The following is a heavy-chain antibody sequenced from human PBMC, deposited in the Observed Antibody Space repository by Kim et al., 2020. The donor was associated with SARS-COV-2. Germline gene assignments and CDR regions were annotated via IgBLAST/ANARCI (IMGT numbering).Heavy chain of an antibody. CDR3: ASSGSPYDSGGYFDY. J-gene: IGHJ4*02. D-gene: IGHD3-22*01. V-gene: IGHV1-3*01. Sequence: QKFQGRVTITRDTSASTAYMELSSLRSEDTAVYYCASSGSPYDSGGYFDYWGQGTLVTVSS.